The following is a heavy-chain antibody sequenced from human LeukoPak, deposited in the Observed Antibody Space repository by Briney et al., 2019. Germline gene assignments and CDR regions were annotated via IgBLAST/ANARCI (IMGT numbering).Heavy chain of an antibody. CDR3: AKDLAVAGVFDY. Sequence: PGGSLRLSCAASGFTFSSYGMHWVRQAPGKGLEWVAVISYDGSNKYYADSVKGRFTISRDNSKNTLYLQMNSLRAEDTAVYYCAKDLAVAGVFDYWGQGTLVTVSS. J-gene: IGHJ4*02. D-gene: IGHD6-19*01. V-gene: IGHV3-30*18. CDR1: GFTFSSYG. CDR2: ISYDGSNK.